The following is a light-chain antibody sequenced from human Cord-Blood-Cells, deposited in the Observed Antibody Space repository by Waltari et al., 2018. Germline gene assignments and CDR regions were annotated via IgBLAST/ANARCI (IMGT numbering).Light chain of an antibody. CDR2: AAS. J-gene: IGKJ1*01. CDR3: QQSYSTPRT. Sequence: DIQMTQSPSSLSASVGDRVTTTCRASQSISSYLNWYQQKPGKAPKRLIYAASSLQSGVPSRFSGSGSGTDFTLTISSLQPEDFAAYNCQQSYSTPRTFGQGTKVEIK. V-gene: IGKV1-39*01. CDR1: QSISSY.